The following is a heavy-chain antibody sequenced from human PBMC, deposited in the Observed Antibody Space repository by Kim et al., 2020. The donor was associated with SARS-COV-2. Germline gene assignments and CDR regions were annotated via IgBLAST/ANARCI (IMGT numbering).Heavy chain of an antibody. D-gene: IGHD3-10*01. CDR3: ASHTYYYGSGSLGDNWFDP. CDR2: ISAYNGNT. Sequence: ASVKVSCKASGYTFTSYGISWVRQAPGQGLEWMGWISAYNGNTNYAQKLQGRVTMTTDTSTSTAYMELRSLRSDDTAVYYCASHTYYYGSGSLGDNWFDPWGQGTLVTVSS. V-gene: IGHV1-18*01. CDR1: GYTFTSYG. J-gene: IGHJ5*02.